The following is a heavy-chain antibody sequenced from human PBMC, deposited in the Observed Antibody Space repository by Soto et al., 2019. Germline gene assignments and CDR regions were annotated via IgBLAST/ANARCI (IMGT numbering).Heavy chain of an antibody. J-gene: IGHJ4*02. CDR3: ARSGPGGYIDY. CDR2: TYYRSKWSN. CDR1: GDSVSSKNAA. Sequence: SQTLSLTCAISGDSVSSKNAAWNWIRQPPSRGIEWLGRTYYRSKWSNGYAVSVKSRLTINPDTSKNQFSLQLNSVTPDDTAVYYCARSGPGGYIDYWGQGTLVTVSS. V-gene: IGHV6-1*01. D-gene: IGHD1-1*01.